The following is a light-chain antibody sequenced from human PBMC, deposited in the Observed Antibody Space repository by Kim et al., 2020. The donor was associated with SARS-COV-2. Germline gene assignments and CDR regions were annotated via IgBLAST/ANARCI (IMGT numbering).Light chain of an antibody. V-gene: IGLV1-47*01. J-gene: IGLJ3*02. CDR2: RNN. CDR1: SSNIGSNY. Sequence: SELTQPPSASGTPGQRVTISCSGSSSNIGSNYVYWYQQLPGTAPKLLIYRNNQRPSGVPDRLSGSKSGTSASLAISGLRSEDEADYYCAAWDDSLRVFGGGTQLTVL. CDR3: AAWDDSLRV.